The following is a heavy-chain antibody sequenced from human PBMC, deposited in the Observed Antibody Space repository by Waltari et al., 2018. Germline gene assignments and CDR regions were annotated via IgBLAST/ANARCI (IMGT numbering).Heavy chain of an antibody. CDR3: ARTDNGGSYHDAFDI. Sequence: EVQLVESGGGLVKPGGSLRLSCAASGFTFRSYSITWVRQASGKGLEWVSSISSSSSYIYYADSVKGRFTISRDNAKNSLYLQMNSLRAEDTAVYYCARTDNGGSYHDAFDIWGQGTMVTVSS. J-gene: IGHJ3*02. CDR1: GFTFRSYS. CDR2: ISSSSSYI. V-gene: IGHV3-21*01. D-gene: IGHD1-26*01.